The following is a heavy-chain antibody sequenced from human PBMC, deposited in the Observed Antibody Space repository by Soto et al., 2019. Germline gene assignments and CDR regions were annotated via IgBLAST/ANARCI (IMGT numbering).Heavy chain of an antibody. CDR3: ARAEIAAEFDY. Sequence: QIQLVQSGAEVREPGSSVKVSCKASGGTFSSDSINWVRQAPGQGLEWMRGIIPFIGTTNYAQRLQDRVRITADESTSTAYMELSSLRFDDTAVYYCARAEIAAEFDYWGQGTLVTVSS. J-gene: IGHJ4*02. CDR1: GGTFSSDS. CDR2: IIPFIGTT. D-gene: IGHD2-15*01. V-gene: IGHV1-69*01.